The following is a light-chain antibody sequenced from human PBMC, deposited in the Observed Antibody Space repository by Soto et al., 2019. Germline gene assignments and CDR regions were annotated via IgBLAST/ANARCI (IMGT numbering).Light chain of an antibody. CDR1: QNIDTD. Sequence: EIVLTQSPATLSVSPGERVTLSCRASQNIDTDLAWYQQKPGQPPRLLFYGASTRATGIPARFSGSGSGTDFSLTISGLQSEDFAVYYCHQYGNWPPRTFGEGTKVEIK. J-gene: IGKJ4*01. CDR2: GAS. CDR3: HQYGNWPPRT. V-gene: IGKV3-15*01.